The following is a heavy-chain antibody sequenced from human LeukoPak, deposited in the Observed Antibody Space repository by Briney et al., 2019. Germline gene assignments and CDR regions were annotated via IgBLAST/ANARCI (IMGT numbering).Heavy chain of an antibody. CDR1: GFTFSSFA. V-gene: IGHV3-23*01. J-gene: IGHJ6*03. Sequence: GGSLRPSCAASGFTFSSFAMTWVRQAPGKGLEWVSTVSGSAGRTDYADSVKGRFTISRDNLKNTLYLQMNGLRAEDTAVYYCAKNRGHCVDGVCHNYYYMDVWGRGTTVTVSS. D-gene: IGHD2-8*02. CDR2: VSGSAGRT. CDR3: AKNRGHCVDGVCHNYYYMDV.